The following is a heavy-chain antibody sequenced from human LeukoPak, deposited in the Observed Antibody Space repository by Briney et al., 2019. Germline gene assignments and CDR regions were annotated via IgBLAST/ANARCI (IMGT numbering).Heavy chain of an antibody. J-gene: IGHJ4*02. D-gene: IGHD2-2*01. V-gene: IGHV5-51*01. CDR1: GYSFTSCW. Sequence: GESLKISCKGSGYSFTSCWIGWVRQMPGKGLEWMGIIYPGDSDTRYSPSFQGQVTISADKSISTAYLQWSSLKASDTAMYYCARHGRYYCSSTSCYFDYWGQGTLVTVSS. CDR2: IYPGDSDT. CDR3: ARHGRYYCSSTSCYFDY.